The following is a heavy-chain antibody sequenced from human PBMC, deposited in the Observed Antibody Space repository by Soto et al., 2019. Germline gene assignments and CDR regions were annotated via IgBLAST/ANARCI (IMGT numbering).Heavy chain of an antibody. J-gene: IGHJ4*02. CDR3: ASRSVPGYSYGEGFDY. CDR2: MTYDGNNE. D-gene: IGHD5-18*01. V-gene: IGHV3-30*01. Sequence: QVQLVESGGGVVQPGGSLRLSCAASGFTFSTYTIHWVRQAPGKGLEWVALMTYDGNNEYYADSVKGRFTISRDNSKNPLYIQMNSLRPDDTAVYYCASRSVPGYSYGEGFDYWGQGTLVTVSS. CDR1: GFTFSTYT.